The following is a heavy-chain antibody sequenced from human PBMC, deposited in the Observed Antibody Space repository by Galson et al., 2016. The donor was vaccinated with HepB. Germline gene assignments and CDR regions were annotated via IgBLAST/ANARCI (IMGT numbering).Heavy chain of an antibody. CDR2: ISNSGTYM. J-gene: IGHJ4*02. Sequence: SLRLSCAASVFTFNTYTMNWVRQAPGKGLEWVSSISNSGTYMYYADSVRGRFTISRDNAKNSLYLQLNSLRAEDTAVYYCARNGRRNYGDYGRFDYWGQGTLVTVSS. D-gene: IGHD4-17*01. CDR3: ARNGRRNYGDYGRFDY. CDR1: VFTFNTYT. V-gene: IGHV3-21*01.